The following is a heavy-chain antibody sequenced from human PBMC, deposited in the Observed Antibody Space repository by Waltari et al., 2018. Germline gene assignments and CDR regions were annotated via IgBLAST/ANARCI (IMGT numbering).Heavy chain of an antibody. Sequence: QVPLVGSGGGGVQPGGALRIPLAAPGFSFNDFSMSWVPPAPGKGLEWVAVISSDGRHKFYMDSVKGRFAISRDNFDNTLYLQMNGLKADDMGVYYCAKENAPYYSDSSNYYGPFDCWGLGTLVTVSS. CDR1: GFSFNDFS. V-gene: IGHV3-30*18. D-gene: IGHD3-22*01. J-gene: IGHJ4*02. CDR3: AKENAPYYSDSSNYYGPFDC. CDR2: ISSDGRHK.